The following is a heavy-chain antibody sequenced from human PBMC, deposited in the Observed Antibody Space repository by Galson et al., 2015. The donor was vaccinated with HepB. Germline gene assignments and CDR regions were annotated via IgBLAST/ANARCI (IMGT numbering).Heavy chain of an antibody. D-gene: IGHD3-16*01. J-gene: IGHJ6*01. V-gene: IGHV3-30-3*01. CDR1: GCNLTSCS. CDR3: ARVGGSIIYYGMDV. CDR2: ISNYGSNK. Sequence: SPKRLCALRGCNLTSCSWHRVRLAPGKGLGWVAVISNYGSNKYYADSVKCRFNISRDNAKNSLNMHMNSLRDEDTAVYYCARVGGSIIYYGMDVWGQGTTVTVSS.